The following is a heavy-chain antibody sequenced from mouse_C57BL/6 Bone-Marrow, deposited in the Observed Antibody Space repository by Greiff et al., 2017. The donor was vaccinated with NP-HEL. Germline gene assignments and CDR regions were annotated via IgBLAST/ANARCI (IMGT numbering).Heavy chain of an antibody. CDR1: GYTFTSYW. V-gene: IGHV1-61*01. CDR3: ARGDYYGSSPFWYFDV. J-gene: IGHJ1*03. D-gene: IGHD1-1*01. Sequence: QVQLQQPGAELVRPGSSVKLSCKASGYTFTSYWMDWVKQRPGQGLEWIGNIYPSDSETHYNQKFKDKATLTVDKSSSTAYMQLSSLTSADSAVYYCARGDYYGSSPFWYFDVWGTGTTVTVSS. CDR2: IYPSDSET.